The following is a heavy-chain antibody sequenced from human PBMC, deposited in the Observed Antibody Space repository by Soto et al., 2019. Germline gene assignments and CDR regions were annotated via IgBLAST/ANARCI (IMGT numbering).Heavy chain of an antibody. Sequence: GGSLRLSCAASGFTFSSYAMHWVRKAPGKGLEWVAVISYDGSNKYYADSVKGRFTISRDNSKNTLYLQMNSLRAEDTAVYYCARGRLSIAAAGPLYYFDYWGQGTLVTVSS. CDR2: ISYDGSNK. J-gene: IGHJ4*02. D-gene: IGHD6-13*01. CDR3: ARGRLSIAAAGPLYYFDY. CDR1: GFTFSSYA. V-gene: IGHV3-30-3*01.